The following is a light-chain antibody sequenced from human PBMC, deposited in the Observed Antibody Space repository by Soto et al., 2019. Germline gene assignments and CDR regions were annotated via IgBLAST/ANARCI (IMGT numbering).Light chain of an antibody. CDR2: YDD. CDR3: AAWDASLNGYV. CDR1: SSNIGNNA. V-gene: IGLV1-36*01. J-gene: IGLJ1*01. Sequence: QSVLTQPHSVSEATRQRVTISCSGSSSNIGNNAVNWYQQLPGKSPKLLIYYDDLLPSGVSDRFSGSKSGTSASLAISGLQSEDEADYYCAAWDASLNGYVFGTGTKVTVL.